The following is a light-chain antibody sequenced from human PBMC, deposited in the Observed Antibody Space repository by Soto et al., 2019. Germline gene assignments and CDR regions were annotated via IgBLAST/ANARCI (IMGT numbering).Light chain of an antibody. CDR1: SSNIGANYD. Sequence: QSVPTQPPSVSGVPGQRVTISCTGSSSNIGANYDVHWYQHLPGGAPKLLIYSYKYRPSGVPERFSGSKSGTSASLDITGLQPEDEGDYYCQSSDSSLTKNLFFGGGTRLTVL. CDR2: SYK. V-gene: IGLV1-40*01. CDR3: QSSDSSLTKNLF. J-gene: IGLJ2*01.